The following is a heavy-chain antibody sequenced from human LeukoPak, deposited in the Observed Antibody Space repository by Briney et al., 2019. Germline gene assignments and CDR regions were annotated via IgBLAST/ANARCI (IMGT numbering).Heavy chain of an antibody. CDR3: ASSRRGHSYGVNFDY. J-gene: IGHJ4*02. CDR1: GGSISSGGYY. V-gene: IGHV4-31*03. Sequence: SQTLSLTCTVSGGSISSGGYYWSWIRQHPGKGLEWIGYIYYSGSTYYNPSLKSRVTISVDTSKNQFSLKLSSVTAADTAVYYCASSRRGHSYGVNFDYWGQGTLVTVSS. D-gene: IGHD5-18*01. CDR2: IYYSGST.